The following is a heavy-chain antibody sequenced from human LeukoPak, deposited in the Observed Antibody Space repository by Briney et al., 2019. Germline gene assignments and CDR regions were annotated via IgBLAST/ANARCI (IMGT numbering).Heavy chain of an antibody. CDR1: GGSISSSSYY. J-gene: IGHJ3*02. Sequence: SETLSLTCTVSGGSISSSSYYWGWIRQPPGKRLEWIGSIYYSGSTYYNPSLKSRVTISVDTSKNQFSLKLSSVTAADTAVYYCARLSRWLGAFDIWGQGTMVTVSS. V-gene: IGHV4-39*01. D-gene: IGHD5-24*01. CDR3: ARLSRWLGAFDI. CDR2: IYYSGST.